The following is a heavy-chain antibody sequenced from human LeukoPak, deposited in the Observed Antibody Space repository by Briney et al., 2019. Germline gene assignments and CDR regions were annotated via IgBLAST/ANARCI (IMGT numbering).Heavy chain of an antibody. V-gene: IGHV4-39*01. CDR2: IYYSGST. D-gene: IGHD3-10*01. Sequence: SETLSLTCTVSGGSISSSSYYWGWIRQPPGKGLEWIGSIYYSGSTYYNPSLKSRVTISVDTSKNQFSLKLSSVTAAETAVYYCARASLGGSGDYYPFFDYWGQGTVGTVSS. CDR3: ARASLGGSGDYYPFFDY. CDR1: GGSISSSSYY. J-gene: IGHJ4*02.